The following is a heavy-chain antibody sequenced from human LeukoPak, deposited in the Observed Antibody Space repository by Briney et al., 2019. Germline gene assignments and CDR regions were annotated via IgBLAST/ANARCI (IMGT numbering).Heavy chain of an antibody. D-gene: IGHD1-26*01. CDR2: ISSSGSSI. CDR1: GFIFSDYY. V-gene: IGHV3-11*01. J-gene: IGHJ4*02. Sequence: NPGGSLRLSCAASGFIFSDYYMSWIRQAPGKGLEWVSYISSSGSSIYYADSVKGRFTISRDNAKNSLYLQMNSLRAEGTAIYYCAKEYTGTFSPFPSYFDNWGQGTLVTVSS. CDR3: AKEYTGTFSPFPSYFDN.